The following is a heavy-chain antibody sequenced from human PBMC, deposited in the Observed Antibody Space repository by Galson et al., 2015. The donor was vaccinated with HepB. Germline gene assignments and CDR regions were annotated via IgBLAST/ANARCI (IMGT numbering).Heavy chain of an antibody. Sequence: SVKVSCKASGGTFSSYAISWVRQAPGQGLEWMGGIIPIFGTANYAQKFQGRVTITADESTSTAYMELSSLRSEDTAVYYCARGYCTGGVCPPHGAFDIWGQGTMVTVSS. CDR2: IIPIFGTA. J-gene: IGHJ3*02. CDR1: GGTFSSYA. V-gene: IGHV1-69*13. CDR3: ARGYCTGGVCPPHGAFDI. D-gene: IGHD2-8*02.